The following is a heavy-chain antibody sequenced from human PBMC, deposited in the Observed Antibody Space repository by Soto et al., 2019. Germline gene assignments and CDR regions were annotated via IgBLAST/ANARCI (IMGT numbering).Heavy chain of an antibody. Sequence: ETLSLTCAVSGYSISSGYYWGWIRQPPGKGLEWIGSIYHSGSTYYNPSLKSRVTISVDTSKNQFSLKLSSVTAADTAVYYCARGITMVRGAQNWFDPWGQGTLVTVSS. CDR3: ARGITMVRGAQNWFDP. D-gene: IGHD3-10*01. V-gene: IGHV4-38-2*01. CDR1: GYSISSGYY. J-gene: IGHJ5*02. CDR2: IYHSGST.